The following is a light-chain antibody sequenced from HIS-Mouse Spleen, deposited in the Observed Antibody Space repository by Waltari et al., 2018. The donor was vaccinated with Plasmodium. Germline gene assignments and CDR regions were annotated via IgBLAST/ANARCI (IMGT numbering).Light chain of an antibody. CDR3: QQYNNWSFT. Sequence: EIVMTQSPATLSVSPGERATLSCRASQSVSSNLAWYKQKPGQAPRRLIYGASTRATGIPARLSGSGSGTEFTLTISSLQSEDFAVYYCQQYNNWSFTFGPGTKVDIK. J-gene: IGKJ3*01. CDR2: GAS. V-gene: IGKV3-15*01. CDR1: QSVSSN.